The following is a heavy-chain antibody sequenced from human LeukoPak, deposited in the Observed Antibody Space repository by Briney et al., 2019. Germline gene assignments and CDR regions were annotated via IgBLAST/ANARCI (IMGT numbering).Heavy chain of an antibody. D-gene: IGHD2-2*02. CDR1: GYSISSGYY. CDR3: ARLRYCSSTSCYTGPNWFDP. J-gene: IGHJ5*02. Sequence: SETLSLTCAVSGYSISSGYYWGWIRQPPGKGLEWIGSIYHSGSTYYNPSLKSRVTISVDTSKNQFSLKLSSVTAADTAVYYCARLRYCSSTSCYTGPNWFDPWGQGTLVTVSS. CDR2: IYHSGST. V-gene: IGHV4-38-2*01.